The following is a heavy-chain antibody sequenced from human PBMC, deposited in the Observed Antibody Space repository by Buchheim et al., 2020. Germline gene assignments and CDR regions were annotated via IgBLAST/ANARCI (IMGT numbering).Heavy chain of an antibody. CDR2: INPNGGGA. CDR1: GYTFAGYY. V-gene: IGHV1-2*02. D-gene: IGHD1-26*01. Sequence: VQLVQSGAEVMKPGASVKVSCKTSGYTFAGYYIHWVRQAPGQGLEWMGLINPNGGGANYAQNCQGRVTMTRDTSINTAYMELSSLTSDDTAVYYCARVSRPVYSGSYPGGYYFDYWGQGTL. J-gene: IGHJ4*02. CDR3: ARVSRPVYSGSYPGGYYFDY.